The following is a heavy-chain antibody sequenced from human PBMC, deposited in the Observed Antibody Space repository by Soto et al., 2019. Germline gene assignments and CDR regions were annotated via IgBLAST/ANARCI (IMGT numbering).Heavy chain of an antibody. CDR2: IDPSDSYT. CDR1: GYSFTSYW. V-gene: IGHV5-10-1*01. J-gene: IGHJ6*02. D-gene: IGHD4-4*01. Sequence: GESLKISCKGSGYSFTSYWISWVRQMPGKGLEWMGRIDPSDSYTNYSPSFQGHVTISADKSISTAYLQWSSLKASDTAMYYCARQPYSNSQYYYYYGMDVWGQGTTVTVS. CDR3: ARQPYSNSQYYYYYGMDV.